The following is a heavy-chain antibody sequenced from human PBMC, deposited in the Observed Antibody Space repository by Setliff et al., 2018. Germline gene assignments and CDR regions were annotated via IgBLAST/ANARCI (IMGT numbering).Heavy chain of an antibody. CDR2: ITAYDGNT. Sequence: ASVKVSCKASGYTFTNYGINWVRQAPGRGLEWMGWITAYDGNTHYAQKFQGRVTMTADASTSTANMELRGLRSDDTAVYYCTRGPKDFVVLAAAACFDFWGQGTLVTVS. CDR1: GYTFTNYG. D-gene: IGHD2-15*01. V-gene: IGHV1-18*01. CDR3: TRGPKDFVVLAAAACFDF. J-gene: IGHJ4*02.